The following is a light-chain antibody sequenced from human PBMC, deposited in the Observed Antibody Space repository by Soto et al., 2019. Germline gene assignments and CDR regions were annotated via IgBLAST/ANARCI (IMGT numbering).Light chain of an antibody. V-gene: IGKV3-15*01. CDR3: HQYNNWPPLT. J-gene: IGKJ4*01. CDR2: GAS. CDR1: QSVSSN. Sequence: DIVMTQSPATLSVSPGERATLSCRASQSVSSNLAWYQQKFGQAPRLLIYGASTRATGIPARFSGSGSGTEFTLTLCRLQSEDFAVYYCHQYNNWPPLTFGGGNKVEIK.